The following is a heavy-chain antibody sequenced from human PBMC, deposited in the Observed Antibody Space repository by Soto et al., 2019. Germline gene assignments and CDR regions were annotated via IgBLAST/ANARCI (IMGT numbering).Heavy chain of an antibody. V-gene: IGHV1-3*01. Sequence: ASVKVSCKASGYTFTSYAMHWVRQAPGQRLEWMGWINAGNGNTKYSQKFQGRVTITRDTSASTAYMELSSLRSEDTAVYYCATLRGYCSGGSCFGSNWFDPWGQGTLVTSPQ. CDR1: GYTFTSYA. D-gene: IGHD2-15*01. CDR2: INAGNGNT. CDR3: ATLRGYCSGGSCFGSNWFDP. J-gene: IGHJ5*02.